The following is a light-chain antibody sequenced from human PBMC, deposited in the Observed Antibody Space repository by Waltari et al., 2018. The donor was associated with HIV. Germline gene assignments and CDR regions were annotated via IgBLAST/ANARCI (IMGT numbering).Light chain of an antibody. Sequence: DIQMTQFPSSLSATVGDRVTITCRASQSISRYLSWYQQKPGKAPKLLVDSAFSLQSGVSSRFSGSVSGTVFTLTISSLQPEDSATYYCHQSYLSPDTFGQGTRLEIK. CDR2: SAF. J-gene: IGKJ2*01. CDR1: QSISRY. V-gene: IGKV1-39*01. CDR3: HQSYLSPDT.